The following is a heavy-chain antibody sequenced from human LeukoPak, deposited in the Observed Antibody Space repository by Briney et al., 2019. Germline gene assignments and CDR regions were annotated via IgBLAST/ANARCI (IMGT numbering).Heavy chain of an antibody. Sequence: PSETLSLTCIVSGGSISSYYWSWIRQPPGKGLEWIGYIYYSGSTNYNPSLKSRVTISVDTSKNQFSLKLSSVTAADTAVYYCARDLYYYDSSGYINDAFDIWGQGTIVTVSS. V-gene: IGHV4-59*01. J-gene: IGHJ3*02. CDR3: ARDLYYYDSSGYINDAFDI. CDR1: GGSISSYY. CDR2: IYYSGST. D-gene: IGHD3-22*01.